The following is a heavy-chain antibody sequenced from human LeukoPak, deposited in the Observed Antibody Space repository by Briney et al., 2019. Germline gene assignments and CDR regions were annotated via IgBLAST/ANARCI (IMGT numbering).Heavy chain of an antibody. J-gene: IGHJ3*02. V-gene: IGHV4-39*07. Sequence: PSETLSLTCTVSGGSINSTSNYWGWIRQPPGKGLEWIGSIYYSGNTYYNPSLKSRVTISVDASMNEFSLKLTSVTAADTAVYYCARDRSTVTPPQPDVFDIWGQGTMVTVSS. D-gene: IGHD4-17*01. CDR1: GGSINSTSNY. CDR3: ARDRSTVTPPQPDVFDI. CDR2: IYYSGNT.